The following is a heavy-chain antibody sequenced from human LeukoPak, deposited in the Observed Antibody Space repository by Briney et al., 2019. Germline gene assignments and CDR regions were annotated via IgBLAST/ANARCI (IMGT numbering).Heavy chain of an antibody. J-gene: IGHJ4*02. Sequence: GGSLRLSCAASGFTFDDYAMHWVRQAPGKGLEWVSGISWNSGSIGYADSVKGRFTISRDNAKNSLYLQMNSLRAEDTALYYCAKDSNSYPHTNFDYWGQGTLVTVSS. V-gene: IGHV3-9*01. CDR2: ISWNSGSI. CDR3: AKDSNSYPHTNFDY. CDR1: GFTFDDYA. D-gene: IGHD5-18*01.